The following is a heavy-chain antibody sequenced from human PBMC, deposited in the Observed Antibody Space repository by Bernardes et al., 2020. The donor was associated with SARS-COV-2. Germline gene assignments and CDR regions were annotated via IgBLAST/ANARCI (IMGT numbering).Heavy chain of an antibody. V-gene: IGHV1-24*01. CDR1: GYTLTKLS. D-gene: IGHD3-10*01. Sequence: ASVKVSCKVSGYTLTKLSIHWVRQAPGKGLEWMGGFDPEDGVTIYAQKFQGRVTMTEDTSAGTAYMDLTTLRSDDTAIYYCATYKFREQDVPEFWGQGTTVTVSS. CDR2: FDPEDGVT. J-gene: IGHJ6*02. CDR3: ATYKFREQDVPEF.